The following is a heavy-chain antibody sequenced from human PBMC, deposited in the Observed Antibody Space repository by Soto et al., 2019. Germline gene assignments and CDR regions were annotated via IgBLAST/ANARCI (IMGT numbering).Heavy chain of an antibody. V-gene: IGHV3-23*01. CDR2: ISGSGGST. CDR3: AKEGAPDYSNYPGY. Sequence: PGGSLRLSCAASGFTLSSYAMSWVRQAPGKGLEWVSAISGSGGSTYYADSVKGRFTISRDNSKNTLYLQMNSLRAEDTAVYYCAKEGAPDYSNYPGYWGQGTLVTVSS. J-gene: IGHJ4*02. D-gene: IGHD4-4*01. CDR1: GFTLSSYA.